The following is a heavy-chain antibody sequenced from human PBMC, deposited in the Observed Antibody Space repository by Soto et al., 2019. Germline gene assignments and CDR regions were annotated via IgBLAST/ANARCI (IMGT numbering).Heavy chain of an antibody. Sequence: QVQLVESGGGVVQPGRSLRLSCAASGFTFSSYGMHWVRQAPGKGLEWVAVIWYDGSNKYYADSVKGRFTISRDNSKNTLYLQMNSLRAEDTAVYYCARDSGIVVVPAASGWFDPWGQGTLVTVSS. CDR1: GFTFSSYG. J-gene: IGHJ5*02. CDR2: IWYDGSNK. D-gene: IGHD2-2*01. CDR3: ARDSGIVVVPAASGWFDP. V-gene: IGHV3-33*01.